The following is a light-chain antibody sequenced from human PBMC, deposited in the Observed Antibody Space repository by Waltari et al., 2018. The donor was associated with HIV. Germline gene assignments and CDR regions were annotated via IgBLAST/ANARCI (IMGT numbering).Light chain of an antibody. CDR2: GAF. V-gene: IGKV1-NL1*01. Sequence: DIQMTQSPSSLSAFIGDTVTIPCRAGQGISNSVSCDQQQPGKAPKLLVHGAFILQRGGPSWFSGSASGTDYTLTITGLQAQYFATYFCQQYYGVPLTFGGGTRVDI. CDR3: QQYYGVPLT. J-gene: IGKJ4*01. CDR1: QGISNS.